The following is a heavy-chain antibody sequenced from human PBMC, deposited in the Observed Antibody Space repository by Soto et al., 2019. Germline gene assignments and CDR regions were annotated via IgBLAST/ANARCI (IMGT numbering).Heavy chain of an antibody. CDR1: GFTFSSRG. CDR2: IWHDGSKK. Sequence: GGSLRLSCVASGFTFSSRGVHWVRQAPGKGLEWVAFIWHDGSKKYYADSVKGRFTISRDNSENTAHLQMDSLRAEDTAVYYCARDDVLCDGGRCYGVPLDVRGKGTTVTVSS. J-gene: IGHJ6*04. D-gene: IGHD2-15*01. V-gene: IGHV3-33*01. CDR3: ARDDVLCDGGRCYGVPLDV.